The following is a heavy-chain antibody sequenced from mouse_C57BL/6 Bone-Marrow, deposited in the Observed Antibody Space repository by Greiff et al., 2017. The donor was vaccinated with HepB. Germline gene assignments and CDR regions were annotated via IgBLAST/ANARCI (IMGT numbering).Heavy chain of an antibody. J-gene: IGHJ2*01. CDR1: GYTFTSYG. CDR2: IYPRSGNT. Sequence: VQRVESGAELARPGASVKLSCKASGYTFTSYGISWVKQRTGQGLEWIGEIYPRSGNTYYNEKFKGKATLTADKSSSTAYMELRSLTSEDSAVYFCARPIYFDYWGQGTTLTVSS. V-gene: IGHV1-81*01. CDR3: ARPIYFDY.